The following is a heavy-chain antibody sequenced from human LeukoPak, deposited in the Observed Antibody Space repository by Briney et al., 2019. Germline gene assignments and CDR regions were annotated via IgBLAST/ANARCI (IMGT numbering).Heavy chain of an antibody. CDR2: ISGSGGST. CDR3: AKVDSSSSEDYYYMDV. D-gene: IGHD6-6*01. J-gene: IGHJ6*03. V-gene: IGHV3-23*01. Sequence: GGSLRLSCAASGFTFSSYAMSWVRQAPGKGLEWVSAISGSGGSTYYADSVKGRFTISRDNSKNTLYLQMNSLRAEDTAVYYCAKVDSSSSEDYYYMDVWGKGTTVTVSS. CDR1: GFTFSSYA.